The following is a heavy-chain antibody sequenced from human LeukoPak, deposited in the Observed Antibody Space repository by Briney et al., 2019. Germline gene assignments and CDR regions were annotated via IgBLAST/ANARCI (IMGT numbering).Heavy chain of an antibody. CDR3: ARGGGSWIGDYFDY. J-gene: IGHJ4*02. D-gene: IGHD5-12*01. CDR2: IYTSGST. CDR1: GGSISSYY. V-gene: IGHV4-4*07. Sequence: PSETLSLTCTVSGGSISSYYWSWIRQPAGKELEWIGRIYTSGSTNYNPSLKSRVTMSVDTSKNQFSLKLSSVTAADTAVYYCARGGGSWIGDYFDYWGQGTLVTVSS.